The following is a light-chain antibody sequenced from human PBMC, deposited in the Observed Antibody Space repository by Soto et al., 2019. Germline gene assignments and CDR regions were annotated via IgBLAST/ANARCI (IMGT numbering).Light chain of an antibody. V-gene: IGKV1-5*01. J-gene: IGKJ1*01. Sequence: DIQMTQSPSTLSASVGDRVTITCRASQTISAWLAWYQQKPGKAPNLLIYDASTLKSGVPSRFSGSGSGTEFTLTISSLQPDDFATYYCQHYNAFSWAFGQGTKV. CDR2: DAS. CDR1: QTISAW. CDR3: QHYNAFSWA.